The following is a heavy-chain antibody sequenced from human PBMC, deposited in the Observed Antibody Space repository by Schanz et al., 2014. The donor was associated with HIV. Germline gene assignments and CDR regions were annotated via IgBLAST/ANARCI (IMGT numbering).Heavy chain of an antibody. CDR3: GTYNYGSGHDY. CDR2: LSGSGDRT. Sequence: EVQLLESGGGLVQPGGSLRISCVASGFSFLRYEMSWVRQAPGKGLEWLSTLSGSGDRTYYADSVKGRVTISRDNSKNTLYLQMNSLRAEDTAIYHCGTYNYGSGHDYWGQGTLVTVS. J-gene: IGHJ4*02. CDR1: GFSFLRYE. V-gene: IGHV3-23*01. D-gene: IGHD3-10*01.